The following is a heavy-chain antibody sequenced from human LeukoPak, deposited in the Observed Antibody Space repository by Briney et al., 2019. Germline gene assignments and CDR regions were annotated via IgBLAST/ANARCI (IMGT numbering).Heavy chain of an antibody. CDR1: GSTLTEFS. V-gene: IGHV1-24*01. CDR2: YGPEDGET. Sequence: ASVKVSCKVSGSTLTEFSMHWVRQAPGKGLEWMGGYGPEDGETIYAQNFQGRVTMTDYSSTDTVYMDLSNLRSEYTAIYDLETDNFEYWGKETKVTVSS. CDR3: ETDNFEY. J-gene: IGHJ4*02.